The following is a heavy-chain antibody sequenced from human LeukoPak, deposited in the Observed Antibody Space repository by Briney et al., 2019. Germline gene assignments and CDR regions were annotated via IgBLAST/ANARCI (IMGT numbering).Heavy chain of an antibody. V-gene: IGHV4-30-2*01. CDR2: IYHSGST. CDR1: GGSISSGGYS. Sequence: SETLSLTCAVSGGSISSGGYSWSWIRQPPGKGLEWIGYIYHSGSTYYNPSLKSRVTISGDTSKNQFSLKLSSVTAADTAVYYCARFTYSRDYWGQGTLVTVSS. D-gene: IGHD6-13*01. J-gene: IGHJ4*02. CDR3: ARFTYSRDY.